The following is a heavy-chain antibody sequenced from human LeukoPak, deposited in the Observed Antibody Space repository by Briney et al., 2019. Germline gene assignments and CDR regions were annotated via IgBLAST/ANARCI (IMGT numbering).Heavy chain of an antibody. CDR2: IYYSGST. V-gene: IGHV4-59*08. CDR3: ASSSDYFDY. D-gene: IGHD6-25*01. CDR1: GGSISSYY. J-gene: IGHJ4*02. Sequence: SETLSLTCTVSGGSISSYYWSWIRQPPGKGLEWIGYIYYSGSTNYNPSLKSRVTTSVDTSKNQFSLKLSSVTAADTAVYYCASSSDYFDYWGQGTLVTVSS.